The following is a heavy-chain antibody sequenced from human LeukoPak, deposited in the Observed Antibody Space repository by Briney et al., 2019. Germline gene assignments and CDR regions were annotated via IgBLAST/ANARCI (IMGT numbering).Heavy chain of an antibody. Sequence: PGRSLRLSCAASGFTFSSYGMHWVRQAPGKGLEWVAVISYDGSNKYYADSVKGRFTISRDNSKNTLYLQMNSLRAEDTAVYYCAKEYGTGSYNYYYGMDVWGQGTTVTVS. V-gene: IGHV3-30*18. D-gene: IGHD3-10*01. CDR3: AKEYGTGSYNYYYGMDV. CDR1: GFTFSSYG. J-gene: IGHJ6*02. CDR2: ISYDGSNK.